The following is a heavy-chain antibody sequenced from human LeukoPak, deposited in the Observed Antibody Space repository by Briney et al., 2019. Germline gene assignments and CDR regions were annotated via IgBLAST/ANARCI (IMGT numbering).Heavy chain of an antibody. CDR3: AKDYLYYYDSSGYYSGY. Sequence: GGSLRLSCAASGFTFSSYAMSWVRQAPGKGLEWVSAISGSGGSTYYADSVKGRFTISRDRSKNTLYLQMNSLRAEDTAVYYCAKDYLYYYDSSGYYSGYWGQGTLVTVSS. J-gene: IGHJ4*02. D-gene: IGHD3-22*01. CDR1: GFTFSSYA. V-gene: IGHV3-23*01. CDR2: ISGSGGST.